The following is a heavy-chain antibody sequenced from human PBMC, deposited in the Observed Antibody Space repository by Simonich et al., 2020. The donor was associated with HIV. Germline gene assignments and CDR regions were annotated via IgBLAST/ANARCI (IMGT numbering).Heavy chain of an antibody. CDR3: TRDGGEY. D-gene: IGHD3-16*01. J-gene: IGHJ4*02. V-gene: IGHV3-7*01. Sequence: EVQLVESGGGLVQPGGSLRLSCVASGFTFSRYWMSWVRQAPGKGLEWVANIKQDGGEKYYADSVKGRLTISRDNAENLLYLQMDSLRAEDTAVYYCTRDGGEYWGQGTLVTVSS. CDR2: IKQDGGEK. CDR1: GFTFSRYW.